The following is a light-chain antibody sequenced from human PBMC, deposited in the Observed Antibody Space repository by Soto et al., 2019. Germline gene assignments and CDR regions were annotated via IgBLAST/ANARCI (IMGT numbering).Light chain of an antibody. J-gene: IGKJ2*01. CDR2: AAS. V-gene: IGKV1-9*01. Sequence: DIQLTQSPSFLSASVGDRVTITCRASQGISSDLAWYQQKPGKAPKLLIYAASTLQSGVPSRFSGSGSGTDFTLTVSRRQPEDLATYCCQHLNNYPPYTFGQGTKLEIK. CDR1: QGISSD. CDR3: QHLNNYPPYT.